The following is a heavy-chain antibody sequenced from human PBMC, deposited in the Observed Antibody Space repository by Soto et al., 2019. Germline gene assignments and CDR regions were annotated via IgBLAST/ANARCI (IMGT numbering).Heavy chain of an antibody. J-gene: IGHJ4*02. Sequence: SETLSLTCAVYGGSFSGYYWSWIRQPPGKGLEWIGEINHSGSTNYNPSLKSRVTISVDTSKNQFSLKLSSVTAADTAVYYCACGILRYFEYWGQGTLVTVSS. CDR1: GGSFSGYY. D-gene: IGHD3-9*01. CDR2: INHSGST. CDR3: ACGILRYFEY. V-gene: IGHV4-34*01.